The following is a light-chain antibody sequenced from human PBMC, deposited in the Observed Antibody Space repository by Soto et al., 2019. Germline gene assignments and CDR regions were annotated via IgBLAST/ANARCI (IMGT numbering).Light chain of an antibody. Sequence: QSVLTQPPSASGNPGQTVTISCSGSSANLARNSVNWYQQFPGTAPNLLIHKTNQRPSGVPDRFSGSKSGTSASLAITGLQSEDDGDYYCASWDDSLNIWVFGGGTKLTVL. CDR1: SANLARNS. V-gene: IGLV1-44*01. J-gene: IGLJ3*02. CDR3: ASWDDSLNIWV. CDR2: KTN.